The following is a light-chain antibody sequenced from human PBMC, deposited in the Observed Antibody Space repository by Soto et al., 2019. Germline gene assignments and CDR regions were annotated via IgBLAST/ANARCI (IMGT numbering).Light chain of an antibody. V-gene: IGKV3-15*01. CDR2: GTS. J-gene: IGKJ1*01. CDR3: QQYNYWPT. Sequence: IVMTQSPATLAVSPGERATLSCRASQSVSSNLVWYQQKPGQAPRLLIYGTSTRATGIPARFSGSGSGTEFTLTISSLQSEDFAVYYCQQYNYWPTFGQGTKVEIK. CDR1: QSVSSN.